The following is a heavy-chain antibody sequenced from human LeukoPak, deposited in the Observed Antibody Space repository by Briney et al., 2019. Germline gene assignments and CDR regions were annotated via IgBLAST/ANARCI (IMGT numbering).Heavy chain of an antibody. CDR1: GYSISSGYY. D-gene: IGHD2-2*02. CDR2: IYHSGST. J-gene: IGHJ3*01. Sequence: TSETLSLTCTVSGYSISSGYYWGWIRQPPGKGLEWIGSIYHSGSTYYNPSLKSRVSISVDTSKNQFSLKLSSVTAADTAVYYCARLQPNIVVVPAAIGNDDALDVWGQGTMVTVSS. CDR3: ARLQPNIVVVPAAIGNDDALDV. V-gene: IGHV4-38-2*02.